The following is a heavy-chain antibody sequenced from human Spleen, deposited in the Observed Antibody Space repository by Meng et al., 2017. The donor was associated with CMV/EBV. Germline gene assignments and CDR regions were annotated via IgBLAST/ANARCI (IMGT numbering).Heavy chain of an antibody. CDR2: TSYDGSNK. CDR1: GFTFSSYA. D-gene: IGHD2-2*01. Sequence: GGSLRLSCAASGFTFSSYAMHWVRQAPGKGLEWVAVTSYDGSNKYYADSVKGRFTISRDNAKNSLFLQMNSLRAEDTAVYYSARAYCSSTSCHAYFDYWCQGTLVTVSS. J-gene: IGHJ4*02. V-gene: IGHV3-30*04. CDR3: ARAYCSSTSCHAYFDY.